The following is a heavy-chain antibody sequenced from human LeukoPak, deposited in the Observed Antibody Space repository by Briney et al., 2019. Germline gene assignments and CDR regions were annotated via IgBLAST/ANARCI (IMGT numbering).Heavy chain of an antibody. CDR2: IRYDGSNK. CDR1: GFTFSSYG. V-gene: IGHV3-30*02. J-gene: IGHJ6*03. CDR3: ARDNDFWSGYYYYYYYYMDV. Sequence: PGGFLRLSCAASGFTFSSYGMHWVRQAPGKGLEWVAFIRYDGSNKYYADSVKGRFTISRDNSKNTLYLQMNSLRAEDTAVYYCARDNDFWSGYYYYYYYYMDVWGKGTTVTVSS. D-gene: IGHD3-3*01.